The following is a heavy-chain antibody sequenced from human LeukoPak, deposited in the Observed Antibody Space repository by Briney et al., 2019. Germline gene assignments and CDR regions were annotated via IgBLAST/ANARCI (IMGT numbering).Heavy chain of an antibody. CDR2: ISAYNGNT. Sequence: ASVKVSCKASGYTFTSYGISWVRQAPGQGLEWMGWISAYNGNTNYAQKLQGRVTMTTDTSTSTAYVELRSLRSDDTAVYYCARSYSGYSYGQGYWGQGTLVTVSS. D-gene: IGHD5-18*01. V-gene: IGHV1-18*04. CDR1: GYTFTSYG. J-gene: IGHJ4*02. CDR3: ARSYSGYSYGQGY.